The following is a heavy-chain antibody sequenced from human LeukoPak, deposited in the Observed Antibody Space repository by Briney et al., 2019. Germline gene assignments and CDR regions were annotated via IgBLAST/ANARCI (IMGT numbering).Heavy chain of an antibody. Sequence: GGSLRLSCSASAFTFRNFWMTWVRQVPGKGLEWVPNINQHVSQRYYVDSLKDRFTISRDNAKSSLYLQMNSLTPEDTGIYYCVRGYRNQWELWAWGQGTLVTVSS. V-gene: IGHV3-7*01. D-gene: IGHD1-26*01. CDR1: AFTFRNFW. CDR2: INQHVSQR. CDR3: VRGYRNQWELWA. J-gene: IGHJ5*02.